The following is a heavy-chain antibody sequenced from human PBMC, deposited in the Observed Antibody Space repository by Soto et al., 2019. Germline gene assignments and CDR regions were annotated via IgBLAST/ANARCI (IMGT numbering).Heavy chain of an antibody. CDR1: GGSFSGYY. V-gene: IGHV4-34*01. CDR2: INHSGST. CDR3: ARFGFIAADP. D-gene: IGHD6-13*01. Sequence: QVQLQQWGAGLLKPSETLSLTCAVYGGSFSGYYWSWIRQPPGKGLEWIGEINHSGSTNYNPSLTSRVTISVDTSKNQFSLKLSSVTAADTAVYYCARFGFIAADPWGQGTLVTVSS. J-gene: IGHJ5*02.